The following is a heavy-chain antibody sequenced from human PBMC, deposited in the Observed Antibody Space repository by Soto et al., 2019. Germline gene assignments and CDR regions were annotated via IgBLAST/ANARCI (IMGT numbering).Heavy chain of an antibody. CDR3: ARGGKLLRYFDWFNNWFDP. V-gene: IGHV4-34*01. CDR1: GGSFSGYY. Sequence: QVQLQQWGAGLLKPSETLSLTCAVYGGSFSGYYWSWIRQPPGKGLEWIGEINHSGSTNYNPSLKSRVTISGDTSKNQFSLKLSSVTAADTAVYYCARGGKLLRYFDWFNNWFDPWGQGTLVTVSS. CDR2: INHSGST. J-gene: IGHJ5*02. D-gene: IGHD3-9*01.